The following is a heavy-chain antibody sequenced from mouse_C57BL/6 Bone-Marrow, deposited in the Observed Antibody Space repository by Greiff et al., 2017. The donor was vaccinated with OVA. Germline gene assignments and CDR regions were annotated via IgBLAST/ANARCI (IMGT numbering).Heavy chain of an antibody. Sequence: SGAELVRPGASVKLSCTASGFNIKDDYMHWVKQRPEQGLEWIGWIDPENGDTEYASKFQGKATITADTSSNTAYLQLSSLTSEDTAVYYCTTWLLFDYWGQGTTLTVSS. V-gene: IGHV14-4*01. D-gene: IGHD2-3*01. J-gene: IGHJ2*01. CDR1: GFNIKDDY. CDR2: IDPENGDT. CDR3: TTWLLFDY.